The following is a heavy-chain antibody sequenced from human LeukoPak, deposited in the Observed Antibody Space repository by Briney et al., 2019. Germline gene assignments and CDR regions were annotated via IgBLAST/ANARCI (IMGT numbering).Heavy chain of an antibody. Sequence: SETLSLTCTVSGGSISSSSYYWGWIRQPPGKGLEWIGSIYYSGSTYYNPSLKSRVTISVDTSKNQFSLKLSSVTAADTAVYYCARQPDGSPHYFDYWGQGTLVTVSS. CDR1: GGSISSSSYY. D-gene: IGHD5-24*01. CDR2: IYYSGST. J-gene: IGHJ4*02. V-gene: IGHV4-39*01. CDR3: ARQPDGSPHYFDY.